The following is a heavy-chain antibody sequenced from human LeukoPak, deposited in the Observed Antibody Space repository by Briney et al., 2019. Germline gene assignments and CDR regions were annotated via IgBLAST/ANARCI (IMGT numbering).Heavy chain of an antibody. V-gene: IGHV1-46*03. J-gene: IGHJ4*02. D-gene: IGHD1-26*01. CDR2: INPSGGST. Sequence: ASVKVSCKVSGYTFTSYYMHWVRQAPGQGLEWMGIINPSGGSTSYAQKFQGRVTMTRDTSTSTVCMELSSLRSEDTAVYYCARLSGSYFGDDYWGQGTLVTASS. CDR1: GYTFTSYY. CDR3: ARLSGSYFGDDY.